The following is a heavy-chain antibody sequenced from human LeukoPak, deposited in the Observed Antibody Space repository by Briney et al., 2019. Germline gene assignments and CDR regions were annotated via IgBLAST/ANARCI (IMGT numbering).Heavy chain of an antibody. CDR2: ISYDGSNK. CDR1: GFTFSSYG. Sequence: PGGSLRLSCAASGFTFSSYGMHCVRQAPGKGLEWVAVISYDGSNKYYADSVKGRFTISRDNSKNTLYLQMNSLRAEDTAVYYCARANYDILTGYFAGEGTWFDPWGQGTLVTVSS. J-gene: IGHJ5*02. CDR3: ARANYDILTGYFAGEGTWFDP. D-gene: IGHD3-9*01. V-gene: IGHV3-30*03.